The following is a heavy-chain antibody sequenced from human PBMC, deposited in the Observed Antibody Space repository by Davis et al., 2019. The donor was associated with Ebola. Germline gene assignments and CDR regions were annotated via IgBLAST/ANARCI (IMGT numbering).Heavy chain of an antibody. Sequence: SETLSLTCAVSGGSISSSGYYWSWIRQPPGKGLEWIGSLYHSGSTYYNPSLKSRVTISVDTSKNQFSLKLSSLTAADAAVYYCARGLANIVGAMYFDYWRQGTLVTVSS. CDR1: GGSISSSGYY. CDR3: ARGLANIVGAMYFDY. CDR2: LYHSGST. J-gene: IGHJ4*02. D-gene: IGHD1-26*01. V-gene: IGHV4-30-4*08.